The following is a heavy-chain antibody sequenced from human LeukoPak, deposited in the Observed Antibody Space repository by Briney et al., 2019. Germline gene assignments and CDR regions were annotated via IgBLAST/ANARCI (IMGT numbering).Heavy chain of an antibody. CDR2: TCTAGDT. CDR3: ARVAKERVGGVYYFDY. V-gene: IGHV3-13*01. J-gene: IGHJ4*02. D-gene: IGHD1-1*01. CDR1: GFTFSDYD. Sequence: GGSLRLSCAASGFTFSDYDMHWVRDATGKGLEWVSATCTAGDTYYTGSVKGRFTISRENAKNSLYLQMNSLRAGDTAVYYCARVAKERVGGVYYFDYWGQGTLVTVSS.